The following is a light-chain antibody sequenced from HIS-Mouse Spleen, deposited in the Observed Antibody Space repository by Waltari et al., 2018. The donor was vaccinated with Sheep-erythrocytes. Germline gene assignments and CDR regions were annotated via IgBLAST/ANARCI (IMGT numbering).Light chain of an antibody. CDR3: QQYGSSPT. CDR2: GAS. V-gene: IGKV3-20*01. Sequence: EIVFTRSPGTLSLSPGDRATLSCRASQSVSSSYLAWYQQKPGQAPRLLIYGASSRATGIPDRFSGSGSGTDFTLTISRLEPEDFAVYYCQQYGSSPTCGQGTKLEIK. J-gene: IGKJ2*01. CDR1: QSVSSSY.